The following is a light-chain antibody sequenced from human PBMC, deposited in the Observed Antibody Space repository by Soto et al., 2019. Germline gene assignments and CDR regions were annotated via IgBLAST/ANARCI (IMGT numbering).Light chain of an antibody. Sequence: SYELTQPPSVSVAPGQTARITCGGNNIGSETVHWYQQKPGQAPVLVVYDDSDRPSGIPERFSGSNSGNTATLTISRVEAGDEADYYCQVWDSSFNHPNWVFGGGTKVTVL. CDR2: DDS. V-gene: IGLV3-21*02. CDR1: NIGSET. CDR3: QVWDSSFNHPNWV. J-gene: IGLJ3*02.